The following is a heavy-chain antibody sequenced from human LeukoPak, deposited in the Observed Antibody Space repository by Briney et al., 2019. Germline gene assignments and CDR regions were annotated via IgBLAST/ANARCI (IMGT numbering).Heavy chain of an antibody. V-gene: IGHV4-34*01. D-gene: IGHD1-7*01. Sequence: SETLSRTCAVYGGSFSNYYWSWIRQPPGKGLEWIGEINDSGRINYNPSLMSRVTVSVDTSKNQFSLRLTSVTATDTAVYYCARRWNYGRNYYIDVWGNGATVSVSS. CDR3: ARRWNYGRNYYIDV. CDR2: INDSGRI. J-gene: IGHJ6*03. CDR1: GGSFSNYY.